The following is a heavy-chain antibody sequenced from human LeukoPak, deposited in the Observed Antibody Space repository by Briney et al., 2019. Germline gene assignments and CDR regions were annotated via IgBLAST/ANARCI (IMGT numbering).Heavy chain of an antibody. V-gene: IGHV1-18*01. CDR1: GGTFSSYA. CDR2: ISAYNGNT. J-gene: IGHJ4*02. CDR3: ARDLFFGYSYIDY. D-gene: IGHD5-18*01. Sequence: ASVKVSCKASGGTFSSYAISWVRQAPGQGLEWMGWISAYNGNTNYAQKLQGRVTMTTDTSTSTAYMELRSLRSDDTAVYYCARDLFFGYSYIDYWGQGTLVTVSS.